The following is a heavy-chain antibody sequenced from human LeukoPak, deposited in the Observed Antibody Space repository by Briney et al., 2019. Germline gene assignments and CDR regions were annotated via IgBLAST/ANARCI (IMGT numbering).Heavy chain of an antibody. CDR1: GGSISSGVYY. J-gene: IGHJ4*02. CDR2: MHNSGSA. V-gene: IGHV4-31*03. CDR3: ARGGGHNYGYSFDY. Sequence: SQTLSLTCTVSGGSISSGVYYWSWIRQHPGKGREWIGYMHNSGSAHYNPSLKSRVAISVDTSKNHFSLKLSPVTAADTAVYYCARGGGHNYGYSFDYWGQGTLVTVSS. D-gene: IGHD5-18*01.